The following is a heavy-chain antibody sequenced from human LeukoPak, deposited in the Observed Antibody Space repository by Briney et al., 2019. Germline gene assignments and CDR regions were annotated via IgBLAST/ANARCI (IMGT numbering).Heavy chain of an antibody. CDR1: GDSISNYY. CDR2: IYYSGTT. J-gene: IGHJ4*02. V-gene: IGHV4-59*05. Sequence: SETLSLTCTVSGDSISNYYWSWIRQPPGKGLEWIGSIYYSGTTYYNPSLKSRVTISVDTSKNQLSLKLSSVTAADTAVYYCATHNFWRGLSDSWGQGTLVTVSS. CDR3: ATHNFWRGLSDS. D-gene: IGHD3-3*01.